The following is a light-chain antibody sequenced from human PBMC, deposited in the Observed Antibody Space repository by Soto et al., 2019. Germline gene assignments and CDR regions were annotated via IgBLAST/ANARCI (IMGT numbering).Light chain of an antibody. CDR2: AAS. Sequence: EIVLTQSPGTLSLSPGERATLSCRASQSVTSSYLAWYQRKPGQAPSLLIFAASTRAASVPDRFCGSGSGTDFTLTISRLEPEDFALYYCQQYGSTPPTFGQGTKVEIK. CDR3: QQYGSTPPT. V-gene: IGKV3-20*01. J-gene: IGKJ2*01. CDR1: QSVTSSY.